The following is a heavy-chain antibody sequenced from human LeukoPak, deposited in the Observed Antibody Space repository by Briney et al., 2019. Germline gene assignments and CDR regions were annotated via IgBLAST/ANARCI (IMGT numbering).Heavy chain of an antibody. V-gene: IGHV1-2*02. CDR3: ARDFRSYYDILTGTRGYYYYYMDV. CDR1: GYTFTGYY. Sequence: ASVKVSCKASGYTFTGYYMHWVRQAPGQGLEWMGWINPNSGGTNYAQRFQGRVTMTRDTSISTAYMELSRLRSDDTAVYYCARDFRSYYDILTGTRGYYYYYMDVWGKGTTVTVSS. CDR2: INPNSGGT. D-gene: IGHD3-9*01. J-gene: IGHJ6*03.